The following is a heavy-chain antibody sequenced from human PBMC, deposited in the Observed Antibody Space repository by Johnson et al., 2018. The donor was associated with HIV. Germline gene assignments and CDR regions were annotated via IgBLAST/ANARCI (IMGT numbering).Heavy chain of an antibody. Sequence: QVQLVESGGGLVQPGRSLRLSCAASGFTFDDYAMHWVRQAPGKGLEWVAVISYDGSDKYYADSVKGRFTISRDSSKNTLYLQMNSLRLEDTAVYYCTRTLGYDSSGYHDAFDIWGQGTLVTVSS. CDR1: GFTFDDYA. J-gene: IGHJ3*02. V-gene: IGHV3-30*04. CDR3: TRTLGYDSSGYHDAFDI. D-gene: IGHD3-22*01. CDR2: ISYDGSDK.